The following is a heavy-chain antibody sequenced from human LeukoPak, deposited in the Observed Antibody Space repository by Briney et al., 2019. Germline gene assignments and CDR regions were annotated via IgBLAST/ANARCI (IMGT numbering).Heavy chain of an antibody. CDR1: GFSFSDHG. D-gene: IGHD6-13*01. CDR2: IWYDGSSK. J-gene: IGHJ4*02. V-gene: IGHV3-33*01. CDR3: ASIFLYSSSWYYFDN. Sequence: GGSLRLSCAASGFSFSDHGMHWVRQAPGKGLEWVAVIWYDGSSKYYADSVKGRFTISRDNSKNTVYLQMNSLRVEDTAVYYCASIFLYSSSWYYFDNWGKGTRVTVSS.